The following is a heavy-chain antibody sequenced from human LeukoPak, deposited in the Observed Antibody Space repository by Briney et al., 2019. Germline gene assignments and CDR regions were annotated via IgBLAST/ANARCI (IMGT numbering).Heavy chain of an antibody. D-gene: IGHD3-22*01. Sequence: RGGSLRLSCAAPGVTSCVSYISWIRATPGKGLGCGSHISSSSSYTNYAASVKGRFTISRDNAKNSLYLQMNSLRAEDTAVYYCVRGDDRSGYWVSYWGQGTVVTVSS. CDR3: VRGDDRSGYWVSY. V-gene: IGHV3-11*06. CDR1: GVTSCVSY. J-gene: IGHJ4*02. CDR2: ISSSSSYT.